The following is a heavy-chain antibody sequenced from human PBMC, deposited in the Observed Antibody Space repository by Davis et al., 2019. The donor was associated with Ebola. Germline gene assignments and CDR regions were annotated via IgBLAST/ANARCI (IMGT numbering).Heavy chain of an antibody. V-gene: IGHV3-48*02. CDR3: ARSPGYCSGGSCSTPYYYGMDV. J-gene: IGHJ6*02. D-gene: IGHD2-15*01. CDR1: GFTFSSYS. CDR2: ISSSSSTI. Sequence: PGGSLRLSCAASGFTFSSYSMNWVRQAPGKGLEWVSYISSSSSTIYYADSVKGRFTISRDNAKNSLYLQMNSLRDEDTAVYYCARSPGYCSGGSCSTPYYYGMDVWGQGTTVTVSS.